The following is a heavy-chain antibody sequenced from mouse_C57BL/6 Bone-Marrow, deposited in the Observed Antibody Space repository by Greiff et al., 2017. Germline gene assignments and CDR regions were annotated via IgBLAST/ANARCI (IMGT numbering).Heavy chain of an antibody. CDR3: ASPSLLTSYWYFDV. V-gene: IGHV5-17*01. J-gene: IGHJ1*03. Sequence: EVKLVESGGGLVKPGGSLKLSCAASGFTFSDYGMHWVRQAPEKGLEWVAYISSGSSTIYYADTVKGRFTISRDNAKNTLFLQMTSLRSEDTAMYYWASPSLLTSYWYFDVWGTGTTVTVSS. CDR2: ISSGSSTI. D-gene: IGHD1-2*01. CDR1: GFTFSDYG.